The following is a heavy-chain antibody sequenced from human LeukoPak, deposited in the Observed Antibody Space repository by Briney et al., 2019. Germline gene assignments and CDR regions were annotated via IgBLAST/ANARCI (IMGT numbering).Heavy chain of an antibody. D-gene: IGHD2-15*01. V-gene: IGHV3-33*01. Sequence: PGGSLRLSCAASGFTFSSYGMHWVRQAPGKGLEWVAVIWYDGSNKYYADSVKGRFTISRDNSKNTLYLQMNSLRAEDTAEYYCARDGYCSGGSCYYYGMDVWGKGTTVTVSS. CDR3: ARDGYCSGGSCYYYGMDV. CDR2: IWYDGSNK. J-gene: IGHJ6*04. CDR1: GFTFSSYG.